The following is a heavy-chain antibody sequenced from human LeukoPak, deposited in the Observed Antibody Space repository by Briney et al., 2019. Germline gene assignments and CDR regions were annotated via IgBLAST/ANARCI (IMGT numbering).Heavy chain of an antibody. CDR3: AKEGTDSSGWYGPFDY. CDR1: GFTFSSYE. Sequence: GGSLRLSCAASGFTFSSYEMNWVRQAPGKGLEWVSYISSSGSTIYYADSVKGRFTISRDNAKNSLYLQMNSLRAEDTAVYYCAKEGTDSSGWYGPFDYWGQGTLVTVSS. J-gene: IGHJ4*02. CDR2: ISSSGSTI. V-gene: IGHV3-48*03. D-gene: IGHD6-19*01.